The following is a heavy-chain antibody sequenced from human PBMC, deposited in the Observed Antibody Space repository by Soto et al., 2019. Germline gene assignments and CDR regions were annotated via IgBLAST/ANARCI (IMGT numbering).Heavy chain of an antibody. CDR1: GDTFTDYY. Sequence: QVQLMQSGAEVKKPGASVKVSCKASGDTFTDYYIHWVRQAPGQGLEWMGTVNPSGGHTTYAQHFRGRVTQTRDTSTSTLYLGLTSLTSGDPAIYYCARGGPVVVVAAALDYWGQGTLVTVSS. J-gene: IGHJ4*02. CDR3: ARGGPVVVVAAALDY. D-gene: IGHD2-21*02. CDR2: VNPSGGHT. V-gene: IGHV1-46*01.